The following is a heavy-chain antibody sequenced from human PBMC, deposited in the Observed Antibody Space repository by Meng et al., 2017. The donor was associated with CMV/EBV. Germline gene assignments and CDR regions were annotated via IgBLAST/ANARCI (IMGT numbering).Heavy chain of an antibody. CDR1: GFTFSSYA. J-gene: IGHJ6*02. CDR2: IYSGGSST. CDR3: AYQRRTYYHYGMDV. D-gene: IGHD2-2*01. Sequence: GESLMISCAASGFTFSSYAMSWVRQAPGKGLEWVSVIYSGGSSTYYADSVKGRFTISRDNSKTTLYMQMNSLRAEDTAVYYCAYQRRTYYHYGMDVWGQGTTVTVSS. V-gene: IGHV3-23*03.